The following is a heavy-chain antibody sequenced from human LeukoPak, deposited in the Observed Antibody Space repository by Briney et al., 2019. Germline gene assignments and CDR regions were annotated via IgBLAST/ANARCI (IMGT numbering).Heavy chain of an antibody. J-gene: IGHJ5*02. CDR2: IYYSGST. Sequence: SETLSLTCAVSGGSISSNSYYWGWIRQPPGKGLEWIGSIYYSGSTNYNPSLKSRVTISVDTSKNQFSLKLSSVTAADTAVYYCAIGGRYFDWLFRGIRTFDPWGQGTLVTVSS. CDR3: AIGGRYFDWLFRGIRTFDP. D-gene: IGHD3-9*01. CDR1: GGSISSNSYY. V-gene: IGHV4-39*07.